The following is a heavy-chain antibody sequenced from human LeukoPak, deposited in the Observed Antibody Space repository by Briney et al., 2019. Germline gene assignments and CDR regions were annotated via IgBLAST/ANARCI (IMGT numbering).Heavy chain of an antibody. V-gene: IGHV3-9*01. CDR3: AKDKRVWGSKELDP. J-gene: IGHJ5*02. D-gene: IGHD1-26*01. CDR2: ISWNSGSI. Sequence: GGSLRLSCAASGFTFNDYAMHWVRQAPGKGLEWVSGISWNSGSIDYADSVKGRFTISRDNAKNSLYLQMNSLRAEDTALYYCAKDKRVWGSKELDPWGQGSLVTVSS. CDR1: GFTFNDYA.